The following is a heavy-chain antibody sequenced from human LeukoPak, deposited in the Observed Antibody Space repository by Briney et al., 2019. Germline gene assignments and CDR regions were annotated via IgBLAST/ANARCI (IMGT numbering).Heavy chain of an antibody. CDR3: AKDLRVGATTSFDY. CDR1: GFTFSSYG. CDR2: IRYDGSNK. V-gene: IGHV3-30*02. J-gene: IGHJ4*02. D-gene: IGHD1-26*01. Sequence: GGSLRLSCAASGFTFSSYGMHWVRQAPGKGLEWVAFIRYDGSNKYYADSVKGRFTISRDNSKNTLYLQMNSLRAEDTAVYYCAKDLRVGATTSFDYWGQGTLVTVSS.